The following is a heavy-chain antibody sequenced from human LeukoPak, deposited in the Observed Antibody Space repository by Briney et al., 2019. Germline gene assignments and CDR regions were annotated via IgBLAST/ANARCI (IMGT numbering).Heavy chain of an antibody. D-gene: IGHD3-16*01. CDR3: AKLAGAAYTWVDP. V-gene: IGHV5-51*01. Sequence: GESLKISCEGSGYTFTDYWIGWVRQMPGKGLEWMALIHPSDSDTRYSPSFQGQVTISADKSISTAYLQWSSLRASDTAMYYCAKLAGAAYTWVDPWGQGTLVTVSS. CDR2: IHPSDSDT. CDR1: GYTFTDYW. J-gene: IGHJ5*02.